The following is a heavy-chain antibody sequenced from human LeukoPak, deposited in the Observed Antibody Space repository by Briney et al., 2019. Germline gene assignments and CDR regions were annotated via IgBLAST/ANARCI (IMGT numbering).Heavy chain of an antibody. Sequence: SETLSLTCTVSGGSISGFYWSWIRQPPGKGLEWIGYIMYSGSINYSPSLRSRVTISVDTSKKHFSLKLSSVTAADTAMYYCASINVATVDYWGQGTLVTVSS. D-gene: IGHD5-12*01. CDR3: ASINVATVDY. CDR2: IMYSGSI. J-gene: IGHJ4*02. V-gene: IGHV4-59*01. CDR1: GGSISGFY.